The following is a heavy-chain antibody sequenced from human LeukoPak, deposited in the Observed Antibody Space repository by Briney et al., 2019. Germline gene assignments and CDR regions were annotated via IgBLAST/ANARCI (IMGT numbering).Heavy chain of an antibody. J-gene: IGHJ4*02. CDR2: ISYDGSNK. Sequence: GGSLRLSCAASGFTFSDYGMHWVRQAPGKGLEWVALISYDGSNKYYADSVKGRFTISRDTSKNTLNLQMDSLRVEDTAMYYCARYYGSGSLDYWGQGTLVTVSS. CDR3: ARYYGSGSLDY. V-gene: IGHV3-30*03. D-gene: IGHD3-10*01. CDR1: GFTFSDYG.